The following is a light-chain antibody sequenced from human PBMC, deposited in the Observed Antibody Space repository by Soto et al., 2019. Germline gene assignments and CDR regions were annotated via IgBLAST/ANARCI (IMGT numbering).Light chain of an antibody. CDR1: SSDVGGYNY. V-gene: IGLV2-14*01. CDR2: DVS. Sequence: QSALTQPASVSGSPGQSITISCTRTSSDVGGYNYVSWYQQHPGKAPKVMIYDVSNRPSGVSNRFSGSKSGNTASLTISGLQAEDEADYYCSSYTISGTRVFGGGTKLTVL. J-gene: IGLJ2*01. CDR3: SSYTISGTRV.